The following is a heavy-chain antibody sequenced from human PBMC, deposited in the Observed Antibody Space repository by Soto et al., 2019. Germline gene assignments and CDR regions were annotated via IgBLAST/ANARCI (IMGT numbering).Heavy chain of an antibody. CDR1: GGAISSGHYY. CDR2: IHHSGST. D-gene: IGHD6-19*01. Sequence: SETLSLTCTVSGGAISSGHYYWSWVRQPPGEGLEWIGYIHHSGSTNYNPSLKSRVTISVDTSKNQFSLKLSSVTAADTAVYYCARGAENIAVAGSKNWFDPWGQGTLVTVSS. J-gene: IGHJ5*02. V-gene: IGHV4-30-4*01. CDR3: ARGAENIAVAGSKNWFDP.